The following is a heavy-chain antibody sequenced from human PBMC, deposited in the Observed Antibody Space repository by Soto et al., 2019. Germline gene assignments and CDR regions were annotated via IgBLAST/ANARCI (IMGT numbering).Heavy chain of an antibody. Sequence: EVQLLESGGGLVQPGGSLRLSCAASGFTFNNYAMTWVRQAPGKGLEWVSAISGGGATTSYADSVKGRFTVSRDCSKKTLYLQRSSLRAEDTALYYCAKGRGGSGSLTPRVDFWGQGTLVTVSS. J-gene: IGHJ4*02. D-gene: IGHD3-10*01. CDR1: GFTFNNYA. CDR3: AKGRGGSGSLTPRVDF. CDR2: ISGGGATT. V-gene: IGHV3-23*01.